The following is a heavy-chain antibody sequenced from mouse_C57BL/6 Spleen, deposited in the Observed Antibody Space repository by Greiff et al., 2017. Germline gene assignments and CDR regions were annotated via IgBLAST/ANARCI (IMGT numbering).Heavy chain of an antibody. D-gene: IGHD1-1*02. Sequence: QVQLKESGAELVRPGTSVKMSCKASGYTFTNYWIGWAKQRPGHGLEWIGDIYPGGGYTNYNEKFKGKATLTADKSSSTAYMQFSSLTSEDSAIYYCARNYGGYAMDYWGQGTSVTVSS. CDR1: GYTFTNYW. V-gene: IGHV1-63*01. CDR3: ARNYGGYAMDY. J-gene: IGHJ4*01. CDR2: IYPGGGYT.